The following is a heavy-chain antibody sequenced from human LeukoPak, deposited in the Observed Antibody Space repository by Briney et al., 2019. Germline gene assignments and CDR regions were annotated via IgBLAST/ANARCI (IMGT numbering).Heavy chain of an antibody. J-gene: IGHJ4*02. CDR3: AKDQHELRLGELSPTDY. V-gene: IGHV3-43*01. Sequence: GGSLRLSCAASGFTFDDYTMYWVRQSPGQGLEWVSLISWDGGNTYYVDSVKGRFTISRDNAKNSLYLQMNSLRAEDTAVYYCAKDQHELRLGELSPTDYWGQGTLVTVSS. D-gene: IGHD3-16*02. CDR2: ISWDGGNT. CDR1: GFTFDDYT.